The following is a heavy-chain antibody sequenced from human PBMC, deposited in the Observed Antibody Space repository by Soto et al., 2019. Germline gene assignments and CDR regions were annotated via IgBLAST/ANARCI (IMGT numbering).Heavy chain of an antibody. D-gene: IGHD4-17*01. CDR3: AGHGGYSY. J-gene: IGHJ4*02. V-gene: IGHV3-23*01. CDR2: FSGSGADT. CDR1: GFTLRTNG. Sequence: GGSLRLSCAATGFTLRTNGMSWVRQAPGKGLEWVSSFSGSGADTYYADSLKGRFTISRDNSKNTLYLQMNSLGAEDTALYYCAGHGGYSYLGQGTLVTVSS.